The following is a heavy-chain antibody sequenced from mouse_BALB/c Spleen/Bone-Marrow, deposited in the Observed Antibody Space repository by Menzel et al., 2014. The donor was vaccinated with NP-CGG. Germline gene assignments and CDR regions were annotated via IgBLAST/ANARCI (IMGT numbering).Heavy chain of an antibody. Sequence: QVHVKQSGAELVKPGVSVKLSCKASGYTFTNYYMYWVKQRPGQDLEWIGEINPSNGGTNFNEKFKSKATLTVDKSSSTAYMQFSSLTSEDSAVYYCTTLGRFAYWGQGTLVTVSA. D-gene: IGHD4-1*01. V-gene: IGHV1S81*02. CDR1: GYTFTNYY. CDR3: TTLGRFAY. CDR2: INPSNGGT. J-gene: IGHJ3*01.